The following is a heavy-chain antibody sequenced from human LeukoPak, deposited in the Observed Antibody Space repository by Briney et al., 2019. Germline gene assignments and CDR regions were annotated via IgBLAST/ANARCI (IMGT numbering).Heavy chain of an antibody. J-gene: IGHJ6*03. CDR2: IYYSGST. V-gene: IGHV4-39*01. Sequence: SETLSLTCTVSGGSISNSRYYWGWIRQPPGKGLEWFDIIYYSGSTYYNPSLKSRVTISVDTSKYQFPLKLTSVTAADTAVYYCARGRCGVGATWGSWYYYYYMDVWGKGTTVTVSS. CDR1: GGSISNSRYY. CDR3: ARGRCGVGATWGSWYYYYYMDV. D-gene: IGHD1-26*01.